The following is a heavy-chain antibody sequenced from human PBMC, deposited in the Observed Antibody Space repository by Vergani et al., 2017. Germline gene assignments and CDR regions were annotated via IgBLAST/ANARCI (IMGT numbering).Heavy chain of an antibody. V-gene: IGHV4-38-2*01. CDR3: ARQPYCSGGSCYSGGGDY. CDR1: GYSISSGYY. CDR2: IYHIGST. Sequence: QVQLQESGPGLVKPSETLSLTFAVSGYSISSGYYWGWIRQPPGKGLEWIGSIYHIGSTYYNPSLKSRVTISVDTSKNQFSLKLSAVTAADTAVYYCARQPYCSGGSCYSGGGDYWGQGTLVTVSS. J-gene: IGHJ4*02. D-gene: IGHD2-15*01.